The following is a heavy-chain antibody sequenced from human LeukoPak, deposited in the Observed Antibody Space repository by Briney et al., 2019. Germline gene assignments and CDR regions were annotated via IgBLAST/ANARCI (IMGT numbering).Heavy chain of an antibody. CDR3: ARESYSGYGSFDY. J-gene: IGHJ4*02. D-gene: IGHD5-12*01. CDR1: GYTFTSNY. Sequence: GASVKVSCKAFGYTFTSNYMHWVRQAPGQGPEWMGVISPSGGSTTYAQKFQGRVTLTRDMSTSTDYLELSSLRSDDTAVYYCARESYSGYGSFDYWGQGTLVTVSS. V-gene: IGHV1-46*01. CDR2: ISPSGGST.